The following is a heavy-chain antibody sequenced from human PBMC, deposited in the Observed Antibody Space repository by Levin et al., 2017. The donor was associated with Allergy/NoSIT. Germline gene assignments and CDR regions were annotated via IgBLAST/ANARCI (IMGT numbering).Heavy chain of an antibody. D-gene: IGHD1-14*01. V-gene: IGHV3-30*04. Sequence: QPGGSLRLSCTASGFTFDSYAMHWVRQAPGKGLEWVAVISYDGSTTYYADSVKGRFTISRDNSKNTLFLQMRSLSPEDTGVHYCARDFNRYLLTTVGNFDSWGQGTLVTVSS. CDR1: GFTFDSYA. J-gene: IGHJ5*01. CDR2: ISYDGSTT. CDR3: ARDFNRYLLTTVGNFDS.